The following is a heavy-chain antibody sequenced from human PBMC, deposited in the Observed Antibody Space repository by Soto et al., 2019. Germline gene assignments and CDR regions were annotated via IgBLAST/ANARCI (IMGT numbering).Heavy chain of an antibody. CDR2: ISSSGSTI. V-gene: IGHV3-11*01. CDR3: ARGAYGYDFWSGYWGGYYYGMDV. J-gene: IGHJ6*02. D-gene: IGHD3-3*01. Sequence: GGSLRLSCAASGFTFSDYYMSWIRQAPGKGLEWVSYISSSGSTIYYADSVKSRFTISRDNAKNSLYLQMNSLRAEDTAVYYCARGAYGYDFWSGYWGGYYYGMDVWGQGTTVTVSS. CDR1: GFTFSDYY.